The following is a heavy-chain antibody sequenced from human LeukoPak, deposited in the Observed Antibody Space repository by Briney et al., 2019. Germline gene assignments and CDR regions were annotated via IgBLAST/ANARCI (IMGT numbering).Heavy chain of an antibody. Sequence: ASVKVSCKASGYTFTSYDINWVRQAPGQGLEWMGWMNPNSGNTGYAQKFQGRVTMTRNTSISTAYMELSSLRSEDTAVYYCARLIAAAGTYYYYYYMDVWGKGTTVTISS. V-gene: IGHV1-8*01. D-gene: IGHD6-13*01. CDR3: ARLIAAAGTYYYYYYMDV. J-gene: IGHJ6*03. CDR1: GYTFTSYD. CDR2: MNPNSGNT.